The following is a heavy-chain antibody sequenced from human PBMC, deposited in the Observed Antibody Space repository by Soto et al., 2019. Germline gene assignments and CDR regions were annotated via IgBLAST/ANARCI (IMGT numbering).Heavy chain of an antibody. CDR3: ATLGAYYGSGSYYGYYYYGMDV. Sequence: QVQLVESGGGVVQPGRSLRLSCAASGFTFSSYGMHWVRQAPGKGLEWVAVIWYDGSNKYYADSVKGRFTISRDNSKNTLYLQMNSLRAEDTAVYYCATLGAYYGSGSYYGYYYYGMDVW. J-gene: IGHJ6*01. CDR2: IWYDGSNK. D-gene: IGHD3-10*01. CDR1: GFTFSSYG. V-gene: IGHV3-33*01.